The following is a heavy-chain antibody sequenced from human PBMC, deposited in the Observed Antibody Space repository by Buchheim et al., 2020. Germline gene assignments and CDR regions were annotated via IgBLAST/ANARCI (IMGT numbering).Heavy chain of an antibody. Sequence: QVQLQESGPGLVKPSQTLSLTCTVSGGSISSGDYYWSWIRQPPGKGLEWIGYIYYSGSTYYNPSLKSRVTISVDKSKKQFSLKLSSVTAADTAVYYCARVSRVTTDDTYYYYYYGMDVWGQGTT. D-gene: IGHD4-11*01. CDR3: ARVSRVTTDDTYYYYYYGMDV. CDR2: IYYSGST. V-gene: IGHV4-30-4*01. CDR1: GGSISSGDYY. J-gene: IGHJ6*02.